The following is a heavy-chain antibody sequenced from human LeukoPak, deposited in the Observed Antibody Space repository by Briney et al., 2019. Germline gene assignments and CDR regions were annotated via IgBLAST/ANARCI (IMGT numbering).Heavy chain of an antibody. CDR1: GGSISSHY. CDR2: IYYSGST. CDR3: ARETVYYYDSSGYEVVLDAFDI. V-gene: IGHV4-59*11. D-gene: IGHD3-22*01. J-gene: IGHJ3*02. Sequence: SETLSLTCTVSGGSISSHYWSWIRQPPGKGLEWIGYIYYSGSTYYNPSLKSRVTISVDTSKNQFSLKLSSVTAADTAVYYCARETVYYYDSSGYEVVLDAFDIWGQGTMVTVSS.